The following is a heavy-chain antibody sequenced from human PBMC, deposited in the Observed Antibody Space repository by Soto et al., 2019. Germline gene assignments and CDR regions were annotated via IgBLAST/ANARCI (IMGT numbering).Heavy chain of an antibody. CDR2: IYSGGST. CDR1: GFTVSSNY. D-gene: IGHD2-15*01. V-gene: IGHV3-66*01. J-gene: IGHJ3*02. Sequence: EVQLVESGGGLVQPGGSLRLSCAASGFTVSSNYMSWVRQAPGKGLEWVSVIYSGGSTYYADSVKGRFTISRDNSKNTLYLQMNSLRAEDTAVYYCARYCSGGSWYENAFHIWGKGTMVTVSS. CDR3: ARYCSGGSWYENAFHI.